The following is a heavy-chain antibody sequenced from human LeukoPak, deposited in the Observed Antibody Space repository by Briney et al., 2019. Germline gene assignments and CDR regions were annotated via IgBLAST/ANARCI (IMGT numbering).Heavy chain of an antibody. CDR1: GGSLSGYY. V-gene: IGHV4-34*01. CDR3: ARGTDPLGGYGMDV. J-gene: IGHJ6*02. Sequence: SETLSLTCAVYGGSLSGYYWSWIRQPPGKGLEWIGEINHSGSTNYNPSLKSRVTISVDTSKNQFSLKLSSVTAADTAVYYCARGTDPLGGYGMDVWGQGTTVTVSS. D-gene: IGHD3-16*01. CDR2: INHSGST.